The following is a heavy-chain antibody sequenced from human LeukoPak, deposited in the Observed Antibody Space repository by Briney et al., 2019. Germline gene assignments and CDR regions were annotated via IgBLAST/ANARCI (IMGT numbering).Heavy chain of an antibody. V-gene: IGHV1-69*13. Sequence: SVKVSCKASGGTFSSYAISWVRQAPGQGLEWMGGIIPIFGTANYAQKFQGRVTITADESTSTAYMELSSLISEDTAVYYCASRRTSSSYYFDYWGQGTLVTVSS. CDR1: GGTFSSYA. CDR2: IIPIFGTA. CDR3: ASRRTSSSYYFDY. D-gene: IGHD2-2*01. J-gene: IGHJ4*02.